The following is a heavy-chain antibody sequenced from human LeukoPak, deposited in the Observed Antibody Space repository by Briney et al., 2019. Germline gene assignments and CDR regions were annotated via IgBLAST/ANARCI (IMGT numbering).Heavy chain of an antibody. CDR3: ARGPYLGRYMDV. V-gene: IGHV3-23*01. J-gene: IGHJ6*03. CDR2: ISGSGGST. CDR1: GFTFSSYG. Sequence: GGSLRLSCAAPGFTFSSYGMSWVRQAPGKGLEWVSAISGSGGSTYYADSVKGRFTISRDNSKNTLYLQMNSLRAEDTAVYYCARGPYLGRYMDVWGKGTTVTVSS.